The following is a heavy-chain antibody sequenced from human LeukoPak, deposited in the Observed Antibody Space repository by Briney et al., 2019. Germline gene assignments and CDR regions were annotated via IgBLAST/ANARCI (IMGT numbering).Heavy chain of an antibody. CDR1: GGSISSYY. CDR3: ARLADYDMDV. V-gene: IGHV4-59*01. Sequence: SETLSLTCTVSGGSISSYYWSWIRQPPGKGLEWIGYIYYSGSTNYNPSLKSRVTISVDTSKNQFSLKLSSVTAADTAVYYCARLADYDMDVWGQGTTVTVSS. CDR2: IYYSGST. J-gene: IGHJ6*02.